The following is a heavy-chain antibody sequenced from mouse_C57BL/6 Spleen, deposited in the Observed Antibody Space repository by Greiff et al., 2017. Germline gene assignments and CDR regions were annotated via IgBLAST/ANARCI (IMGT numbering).Heavy chain of an antibody. Sequence: VQLQQPGAELVKPGASVKVSCKASGYTFTSYWMHWVKQRPGQGLEWIGRIHPSDSDTNYNQKFKGKATLTVDKSSSTAYMQLSSRTSEDSAVYYCAMSGYYYGSRPYFDVWGTGTTVTVSS. D-gene: IGHD1-1*01. V-gene: IGHV1-74*01. CDR3: AMSGYYYGSRPYFDV. CDR2: IHPSDSDT. J-gene: IGHJ1*03. CDR1: GYTFTSYW.